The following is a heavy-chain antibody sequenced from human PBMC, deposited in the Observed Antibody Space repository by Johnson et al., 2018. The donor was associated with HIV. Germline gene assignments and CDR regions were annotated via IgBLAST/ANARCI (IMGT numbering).Heavy chain of an antibody. CDR3: AREGPYLAFDI. CDR1: GFTFSDYY. CDR2: ISRSGSTI. J-gene: IGHJ3*02. D-gene: IGHD3-10*01. V-gene: IGHV3-11*04. Sequence: QVQLVESGGGLVKPGGSLRLSCAASGFTFSDYYMSWIRQAPGKGLEWVSNISRSGSTIYNADSVKGRLIISRDNAKNSLYLQMSSLRAEDTAVYYCAREGPYLAFDIWGQGTMVTVSS.